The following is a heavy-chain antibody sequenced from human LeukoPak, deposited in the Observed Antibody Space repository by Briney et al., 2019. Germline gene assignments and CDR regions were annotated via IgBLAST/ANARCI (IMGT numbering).Heavy chain of an antibody. Sequence: GGSLRLSCAASGFTFSDYTMNWVRQAPGKGLEWVSSIGSVTTYIYYADSLKGRFTISRDNAKNSLYLQMDSLRAEDTAIYFCARAIAVAGHYYFDYWGQGTLATVSS. J-gene: IGHJ4*02. CDR3: ARAIAVAGHYYFDY. CDR2: IGSVTTYI. CDR1: GFTFSDYT. V-gene: IGHV3-21*01. D-gene: IGHD6-19*01.